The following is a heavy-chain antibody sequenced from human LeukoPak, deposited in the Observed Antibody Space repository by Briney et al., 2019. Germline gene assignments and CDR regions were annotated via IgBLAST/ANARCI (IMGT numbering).Heavy chain of an antibody. D-gene: IGHD3-10*01. CDR1: GDSVSRSDSY. Sequence: PSETLSLTCSVSGDSVSRSDSYWDWIRQPPGKGLEWIGTIYYSGRTYYSPSLKSRVTMSVDPSNNQFSLNLRSVTAADTAVYYCARHVRSPYGSGPHDAFDIWGQGTMVTVSS. V-gene: IGHV4-39*01. CDR2: IYYSGRT. CDR3: ARHVRSPYGSGPHDAFDI. J-gene: IGHJ3*02.